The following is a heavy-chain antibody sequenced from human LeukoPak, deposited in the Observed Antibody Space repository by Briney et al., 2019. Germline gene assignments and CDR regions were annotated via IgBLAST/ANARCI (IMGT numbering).Heavy chain of an antibody. D-gene: IGHD4-11*01. CDR2: ISSSGTII. J-gene: IGHJ4*02. V-gene: IGHV3-48*03. Sequence: GGSLRLSCTASGXTFSSYEMNWVRQAPGKGLEWVSHISSSGTIIYYADSVKGRFTISRDNAKKSLYLQMNSLRAEDTAVYYCARAMTSWGQGTLVTVSS. CDR1: GXTFSSYE. CDR3: ARAMTS.